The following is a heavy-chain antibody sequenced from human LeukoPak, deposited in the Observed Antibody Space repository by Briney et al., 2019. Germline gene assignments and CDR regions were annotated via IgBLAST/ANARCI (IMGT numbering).Heavy chain of an antibody. J-gene: IGHJ3*02. D-gene: IGHD3-22*01. V-gene: IGHV3-30*03. CDR3: ARDKGDYYDSSGYRLDAFDI. CDR2: ISHDGGNK. CDR1: GFPFSDYG. Sequence: QPGTSLRLSCAASGFPFSDYGMYWVRQAPGKGLEWLAVISHDGGNKYYADSVKGRITISRDNAKNSLYLQMNSLRAEDTAVYYCARDKGDYYDSSGYRLDAFDIWGQGTMVTVSS.